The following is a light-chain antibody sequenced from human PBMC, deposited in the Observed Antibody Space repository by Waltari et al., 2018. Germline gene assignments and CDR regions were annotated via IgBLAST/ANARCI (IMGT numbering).Light chain of an antibody. CDR1: SGSVSTDYF. CDR2: YNS. J-gene: IGLJ3*02. CDR3: MLYIGSGISV. V-gene: IGLV8-61*01. Sequence: QTVVTQEPSFSVSPGGTVTLTCALSSGSVSTDYFPSWYQQTPGQHHRTLIYYNSIRFAGVPDRFSGSILGNKAALTITGVQADDESDYYCMLYIGSGISVFGGGTKVTVV.